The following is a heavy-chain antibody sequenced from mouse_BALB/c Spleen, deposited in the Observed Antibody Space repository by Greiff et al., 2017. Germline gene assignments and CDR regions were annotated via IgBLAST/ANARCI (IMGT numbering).Heavy chain of an antibody. J-gene: IGHJ2*01. Sequence: VQLKESGAELVKPGASVKLSCTASGFNIKDTYMHWVKQRPEQGLEWIGRIDPANGNTKYDPKFQGKATITADTSSNTAYLQLSSLTSEDTAVYYCARHYYDYFDYWGQGTTLTVSS. D-gene: IGHD1-2*01. CDR1: GFNIKDTY. CDR2: IDPANGNT. V-gene: IGHV14-3*02. CDR3: ARHYYDYFDY.